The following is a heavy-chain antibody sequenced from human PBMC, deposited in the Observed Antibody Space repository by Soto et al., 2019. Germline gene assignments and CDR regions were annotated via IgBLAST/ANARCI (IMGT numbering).Heavy chain of an antibody. CDR1: GFTFSSYS. J-gene: IGHJ5*02. V-gene: IGHV3-21*01. CDR3: ARYPCSTSCYWFDP. Sequence: GGSLRLSCAASGFTFSSYSMNWVRQAPGKGLEWVSSISSSSSYIYYADSVKGRFTISRDNAKNSLYLQMNSLRAEDTAVYYCARYPCSTSCYWFDPWGQGTLVTVSS. D-gene: IGHD2-2*01. CDR2: ISSSSSYI.